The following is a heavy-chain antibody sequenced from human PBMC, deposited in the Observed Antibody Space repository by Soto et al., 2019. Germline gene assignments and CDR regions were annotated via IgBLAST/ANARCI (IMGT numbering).Heavy chain of an antibody. J-gene: IGHJ3*02. CDR3: AKWGCGGDCYSGGNAFDI. Sequence: EVQLLESGGGLVQPGGSLRLSCAASGFTFSSYAMSWVRQAPGKGLEWVSAISGSGGSTYYADSVKGRFTISRDNSKNTLYLQMNSLRAEDTVVYYCAKWGCGGDCYSGGNAFDIWGQGTMVTVSS. V-gene: IGHV3-23*01. D-gene: IGHD2-21*02. CDR1: GFTFSSYA. CDR2: ISGSGGST.